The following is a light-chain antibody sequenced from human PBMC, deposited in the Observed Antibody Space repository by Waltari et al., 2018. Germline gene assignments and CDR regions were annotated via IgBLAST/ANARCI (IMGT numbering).Light chain of an antibody. CDR1: ALPKNY. V-gene: IGLV3-10*01. CDR3: YATDSSGNHRV. J-gene: IGLJ3*02. Sequence: SYELTQPPSVSVSPGQTARITCPGDALPKNYAYWYQQKSGQAPVLVIYEDRKRPSGSPEGFAGSSSGTVATLTISGAQVEDEADYYCYATDSSGNHRVFGGGTKLTVL. CDR2: EDR.